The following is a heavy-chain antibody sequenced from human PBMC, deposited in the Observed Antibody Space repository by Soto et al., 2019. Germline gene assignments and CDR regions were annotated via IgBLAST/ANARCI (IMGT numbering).Heavy chain of an antibody. J-gene: IGHJ4*02. Sequence: GGYLRLSWLASGFSFSNHNMNWVRQAPGKGLEWVSYITDSSDTVHYADSVRGRFTISRDNAESSLYLQMNSLRDEDTAVYFCARDFGHGYYLDYWGRGTLVTVSS. CDR1: GFSFSNHN. CDR2: ITDSSDTV. D-gene: IGHD3-3*01. V-gene: IGHV3-48*02. CDR3: ARDFGHGYYLDY.